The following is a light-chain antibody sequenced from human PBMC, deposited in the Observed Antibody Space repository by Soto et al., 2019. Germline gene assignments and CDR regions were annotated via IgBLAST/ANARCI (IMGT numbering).Light chain of an antibody. V-gene: IGKV3D-15*01. J-gene: IGKJ1*01. CDR3: QQYNNWPRT. CDR1: QSVSSN. Sequence: EIVMTQSPATLSVSPGERATLSCRASQSVSSNLAWYQQKPGQAPRLLIYGASIRATGIPARFSGSGSGTEFTLTISRLQSEDFAVYYCQQYNNWPRTFGKGTKVEIK. CDR2: GAS.